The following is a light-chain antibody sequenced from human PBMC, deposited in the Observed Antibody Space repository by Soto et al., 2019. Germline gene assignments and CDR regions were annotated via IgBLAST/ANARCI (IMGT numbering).Light chain of an antibody. CDR2: AAS. Sequence: DIQLSQSPPFLSASIGDRVTITCRASQGINNYLAWYQQRPGEAPKLLIYAASTLQSGVPSRFSGSGSGTEFSLTINSLQPEDSATYFCQQLKSYPLTFGGGTKMEI. V-gene: IGKV1-9*01. J-gene: IGKJ4*01. CDR1: QGINNY. CDR3: QQLKSYPLT.